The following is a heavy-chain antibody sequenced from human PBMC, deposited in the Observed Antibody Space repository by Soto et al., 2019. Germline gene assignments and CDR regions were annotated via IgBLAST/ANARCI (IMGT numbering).Heavy chain of an antibody. CDR2: VSAYNGNT. V-gene: IGHV1-18*01. CDR3: ARDQEHDYGDYAGAFDI. J-gene: IGHJ3*02. Sequence: ASVKVTCKDSGYTFTSYGISWVRQAPGQGLEWMGWVSAYNGNTNYAQKLQGRVTMTTDTSTSTAYMELRSLRSDDTAVYYCARDQEHDYGDYAGAFDIWGQGTIVTVSS. D-gene: IGHD4-17*01. CDR1: GYTFTSYG.